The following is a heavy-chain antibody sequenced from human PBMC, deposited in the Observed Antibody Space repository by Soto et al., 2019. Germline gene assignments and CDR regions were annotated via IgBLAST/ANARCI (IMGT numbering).Heavy chain of an antibody. Sequence: SETLSLTCTVSGGSISSYYWSWIRQPPGKGLEWIGYIYYSGGTNYNPSLKSRVTISVDTSKNQFSLKLSSVTAADTAVYYCARGGVERYSDWSLDYWGQGTLVTVSS. V-gene: IGHV4-59*01. D-gene: IGHD3-9*01. CDR1: GGSISSYY. CDR2: IYYSGGT. J-gene: IGHJ4*02. CDR3: ARGGVERYSDWSLDY.